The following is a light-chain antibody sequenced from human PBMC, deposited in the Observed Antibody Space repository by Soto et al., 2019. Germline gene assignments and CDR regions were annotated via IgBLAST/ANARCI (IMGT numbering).Light chain of an antibody. J-gene: IGKJ1*01. V-gene: IGKV3-20*01. CDR3: QQYGRPSRT. Sequence: EIVLTQSPGTLSLSPGERATISCRASQSVSSYLAWYQQKPGQAPRLLIYGASSRDTGFPDRFSGSGSGTDFTLTISRLEPEDFAVYYCQQYGRPSRTFGQGTKVEIK. CDR2: GAS. CDR1: QSVSSY.